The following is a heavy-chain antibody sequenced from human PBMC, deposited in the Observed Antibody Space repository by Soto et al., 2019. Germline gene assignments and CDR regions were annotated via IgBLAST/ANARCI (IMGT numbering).Heavy chain of an antibody. Sequence: SETLSLTCAVYGGSFSGYYWSWIRQPPGKGLEWIGEINHSGSTNYNPSLKSRVTISVDTSKNQFSLKLSSVTAADTAVYYCARVGDFWSGYPYYFDYWGQGTLVTVLL. D-gene: IGHD3-3*01. CDR2: INHSGST. CDR1: GGSFSGYY. V-gene: IGHV4-34*01. CDR3: ARVGDFWSGYPYYFDY. J-gene: IGHJ4*02.